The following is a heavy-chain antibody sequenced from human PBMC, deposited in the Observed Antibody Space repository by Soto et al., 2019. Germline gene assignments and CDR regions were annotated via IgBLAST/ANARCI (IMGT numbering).Heavy chain of an antibody. V-gene: IGHV3-74*01. D-gene: IGHD2-15*01. Sequence: GGPLRLSCGASEVTRSTYWMHWGRQFPGKGLVWVSRIAAGGTYKNYADSVKGRFDIPRNSARNTLFLQMNSLTGEDTVVYYCARTFVDGMAAFGPWGQGTLVTV. CDR3: ARTFVDGMAAFGP. CDR1: EVTRSTYW. J-gene: IGHJ5*02. CDR2: IAAGGTYK.